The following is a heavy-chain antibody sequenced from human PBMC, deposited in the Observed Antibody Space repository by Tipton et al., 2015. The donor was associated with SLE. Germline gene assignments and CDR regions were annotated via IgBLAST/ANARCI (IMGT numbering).Heavy chain of an antibody. J-gene: IGHJ4*02. CDR3: AGGYNYGSGTYGRAY. CDR2: IFYRGGA. D-gene: IGHD3-10*01. Sequence: TLSLTCTVSGGSISSSSFYWGWIRQPPGKGLEWIGTIFYRGGAYYNPSLKSRVTMSVDTSKNQFSLKLSSVTAADTAVYYCAGGYNYGSGTYGRAYWGQGTLVTVSS. V-gene: IGHV4-39*07. CDR1: GGSISSSSFY.